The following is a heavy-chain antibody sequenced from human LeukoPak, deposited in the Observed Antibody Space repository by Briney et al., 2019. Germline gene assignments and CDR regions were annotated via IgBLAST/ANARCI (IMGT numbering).Heavy chain of an antibody. CDR1: GFTFSDYY. V-gene: IGHV3-11*01. J-gene: IGHJ4*02. CDR2: ISSSGSTI. D-gene: IGHD1-7*01. Sequence: GGSLRLSCAASGFTFSDYYMSWIRQAPGKGLEWVSYISSSGSTIYYADPEKGRFTISRDNAKNSLYLQMNSLRAEDTAVYYCARVAGTTVAVDYWGQGTLVTVSS. CDR3: ARVAGTTVAVDY.